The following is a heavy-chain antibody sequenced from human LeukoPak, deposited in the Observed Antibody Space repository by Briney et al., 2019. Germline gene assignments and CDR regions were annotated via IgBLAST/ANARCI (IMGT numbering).Heavy chain of an antibody. V-gene: IGHV4-39*01. CDR1: GGSLISSDKY. Sequence: PSETLSLTFSVSGGSLISSDKYWEWIRKPPGKGLEWIGSVSYGGRTFYSPSLKTRVTISVDPSMNQFSLRLSSVTAGDTAIYYCARHALVTSISTYDWFDPWGQGTLVTVSS. CDR2: VSYGGRT. J-gene: IGHJ5*02. CDR3: ARHALVTSISTYDWFDP. D-gene: IGHD2-21*02.